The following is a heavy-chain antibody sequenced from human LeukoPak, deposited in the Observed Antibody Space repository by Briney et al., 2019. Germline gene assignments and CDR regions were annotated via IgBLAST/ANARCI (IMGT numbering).Heavy chain of an antibody. CDR3: AREGTHTSTWYHWFDP. V-gene: IGHV4-61*09. J-gene: IGHJ5*02. CDR1: GGSISSGSYC. CDR2: IHTSGNT. Sequence: SETLSLTCTVSGGSISSGSYCWSWIRQPAGKGLEWIGHIHTSGNTNYNPSLKSRVTISVDRSKNQFSLKLSSVTAADTAVYYCAREGTHTSTWYHWFDPWGQGTLVTVSS. D-gene: IGHD6-13*01.